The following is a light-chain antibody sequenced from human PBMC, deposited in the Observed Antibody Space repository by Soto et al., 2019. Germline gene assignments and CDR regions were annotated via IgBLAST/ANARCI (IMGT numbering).Light chain of an antibody. J-gene: IGKJ5*01. CDR3: QQRSNWPTP. Sequence: EIVMTQSPDTLSVSPGERATLSCRASQSVSSNLAWYQQKPGQAPRLLIYDASTRAPGFPARFSGSGSGTDFTLTISSLEPEDFAVYYCQQRSNWPTPFGQGTRLEIK. CDR2: DAS. V-gene: IGKV3-11*01. CDR1: QSVSSN.